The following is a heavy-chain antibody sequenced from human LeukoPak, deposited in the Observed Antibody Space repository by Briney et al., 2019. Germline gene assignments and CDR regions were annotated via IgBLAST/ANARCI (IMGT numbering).Heavy chain of an antibody. D-gene: IGHD6-19*01. Sequence: SETLSLTCSVSGGSISTYYWSWIRQPAGKGLEWIAQIHTSGRTDFNPSLKSRLPISMDTPNNHFSLMITSVTAADTAIYYCAGRALSTGWTFDYWGHGTLVTVSS. CDR1: GGSISTYY. J-gene: IGHJ4*01. CDR3: AGRALSTGWTFDY. V-gene: IGHV4-4*07. CDR2: IHTSGRT.